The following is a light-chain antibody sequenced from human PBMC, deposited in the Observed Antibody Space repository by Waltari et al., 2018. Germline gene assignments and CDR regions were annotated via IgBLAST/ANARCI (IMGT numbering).Light chain of an antibody. CDR2: GKA. CDR1: GPRTPY. V-gene: IGLV3-19*01. CDR3: HSRTGRDNQVV. Sequence: SSELTKGHDVSVALGQTVKSTCQGDGPRTPYESWYQVKPGQAPVLVLFGKAKRPSGIPDRISGYSSGTTSSLSITGAQAEDEADYYCHSRTGRDNQVVFGGGTKLTVL. J-gene: IGLJ3*02.